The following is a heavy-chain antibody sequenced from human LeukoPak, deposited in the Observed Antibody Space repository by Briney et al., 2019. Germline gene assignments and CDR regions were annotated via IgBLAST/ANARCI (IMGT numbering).Heavy chain of an antibody. CDR3: AREGDYYDSSGYHQTAFDI. V-gene: IGHV4-31*11. J-gene: IGHJ3*02. D-gene: IGHD3-22*01. Sequence: PSETLSLTCAVSGGSISSGGYSWSWIRQPPGKGLEWIGYIYYSGSTYYNPSLKSRVTISVDTSKNQFSLKLSSVTAADTAVYYCAREGDYYDSSGYHQTAFDIWGQGTMVTVSS. CDR1: GGSISSGGYS. CDR2: IYYSGST.